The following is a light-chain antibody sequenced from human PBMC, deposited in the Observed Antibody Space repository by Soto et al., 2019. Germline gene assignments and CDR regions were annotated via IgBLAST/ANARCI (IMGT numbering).Light chain of an antibody. V-gene: IGLV2-14*01. J-gene: IGLJ1*01. CDR2: EVS. CDR1: SSDVGVYNY. CDR3: SSYTSSSYG. Sequence: QSALTQPASVSGSPGQSITISCTGTSSDVGVYNYVSWYQQHPGKAPKLMIYEVSNRPSGVSNRFSGSKSGNTASLTISGLQAEDEADYYCSSYTSSSYGFGTGTKVTVL.